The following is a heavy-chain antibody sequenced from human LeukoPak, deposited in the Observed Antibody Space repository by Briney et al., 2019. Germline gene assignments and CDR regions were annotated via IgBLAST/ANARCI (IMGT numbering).Heavy chain of an antibody. Sequence: TGGSLRLSCAASGFTFSSYWMSWVRQAPGKGLEWVANIKQDGSEKYYVDSVKGRFTISRDNAKNSLYLQMNSLRAEDTAVYYCATSLPGGYCSSTSCYKAAFDIWGQGTMVTVSS. CDR1: GFTFSSYW. V-gene: IGHV3-7*01. D-gene: IGHD2-2*02. CDR2: IKQDGSEK. CDR3: ATSLPGGYCSSTSCYKAAFDI. J-gene: IGHJ3*02.